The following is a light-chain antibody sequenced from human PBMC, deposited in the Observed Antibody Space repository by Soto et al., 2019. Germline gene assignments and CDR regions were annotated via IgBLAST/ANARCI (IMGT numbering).Light chain of an antibody. CDR2: KAS. CDR1: QSISSG. Sequence: DIQMTQSPSTLSASVGDRVTITCRASQSISSGLAWYQQKPGKAPNLLMYKASSLEGGVPSRFSGSGSGTEFTLTISSLQTDAFATYYGKQYNSYPWTFGQGTKVEIK. J-gene: IGKJ1*01. CDR3: KQYNSYPWT. V-gene: IGKV1-5*03.